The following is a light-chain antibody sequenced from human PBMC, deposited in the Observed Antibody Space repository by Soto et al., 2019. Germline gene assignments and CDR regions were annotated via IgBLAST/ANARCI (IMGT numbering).Light chain of an antibody. CDR2: DND. Sequence: QPVLTQPPSMSAAAGQKVTISCSGNKSNIGNNYVSWYQQLPGAAPRLLIFDNDERPSGVPDRFSGSKSGTSATLVITGLQTGDEADYYCETWETILSAVVFGGGTKVTVL. CDR1: KSNIGNNY. V-gene: IGLV1-51*01. J-gene: IGLJ3*02. CDR3: ETWETILSAVV.